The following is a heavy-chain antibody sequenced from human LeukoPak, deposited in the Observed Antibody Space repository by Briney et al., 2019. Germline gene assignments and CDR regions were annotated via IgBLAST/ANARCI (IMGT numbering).Heavy chain of an antibody. CDR3: AKDYEGSSSSIGY. V-gene: IGHV3-66*01. Sequence: GGSLRLSCAASGFTFSNHGMNWVRQAPGKGLEWVSVIYSCGSTYYADSVKGRFTISRDNSKNTLYLQMNSLRAEDTAVYYCAKDYEGSSSSIGYWGQGTLVTVSS. D-gene: IGHD6-6*01. J-gene: IGHJ4*02. CDR1: GFTFSNHG. CDR2: IYSCGST.